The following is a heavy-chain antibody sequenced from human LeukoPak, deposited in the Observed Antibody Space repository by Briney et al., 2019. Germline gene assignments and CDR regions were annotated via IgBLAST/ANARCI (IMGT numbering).Heavy chain of an antibody. CDR2: IYYSGST. V-gene: IGHV4-39*07. CDR1: GGSISSSSYY. CDR3: ARVVTAIQPYYMDV. D-gene: IGHD2-21*02. J-gene: IGHJ6*03. Sequence: ASETLSLTCTVSGGSISSSSYYWGWIRQPPGKGLKWIGSIYYSGSTYYNPSLKSRVTISVDTSKNQFSLKLSSVTAADTAVYYCARVVTAIQPYYMDVWGKGTTVTVSS.